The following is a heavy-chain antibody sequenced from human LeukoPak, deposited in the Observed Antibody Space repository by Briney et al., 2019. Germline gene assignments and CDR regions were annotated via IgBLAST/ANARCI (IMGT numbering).Heavy chain of an antibody. D-gene: IGHD2-15*01. CDR3: ARVVVVAATPLTYYNYYYMDV. CDR2: IKQDGSEK. Sequence: GGSLRLSCAASGFTFSSYWMSWVRQAPGKGLEWVANIKQDGSEKYYVDSVKGRFTISRDNAKNSLYLQMNSLRAEDTAVYYCARVVVVAATPLTYYNYYYMDVWGKGTTVTISS. CDR1: GFTFSSYW. V-gene: IGHV3-7*01. J-gene: IGHJ6*03.